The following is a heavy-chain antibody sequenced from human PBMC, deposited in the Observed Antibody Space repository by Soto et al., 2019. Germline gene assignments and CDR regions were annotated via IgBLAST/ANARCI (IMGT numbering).Heavy chain of an antibody. D-gene: IGHD2-8*01. J-gene: IGHJ4*02. V-gene: IGHV4-39*01. CDR1: GGSISSSSYY. CDR2: IYYGGST. Sequence: PSETLSLTCTVSGGSISSSSYYWGWIRQPPGKGLEWIGSIYYGGSTYYNPSLKSRVTISVDTSKNQFSLKLSSVTAADTAVYYCARVVLMVYAPSYYFDYWGQGTLVTVSS. CDR3: ARVVLMVYAPSYYFDY.